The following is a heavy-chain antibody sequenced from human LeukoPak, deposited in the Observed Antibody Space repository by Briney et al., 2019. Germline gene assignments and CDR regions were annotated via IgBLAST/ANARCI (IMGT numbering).Heavy chain of an antibody. CDR2: IKQDGSVK. CDR1: GFSFSGYW. V-gene: IGHV3-7*03. D-gene: IGHD1-1*01. Sequence: GGSLRLSCAASGFSFSGYWMSWVRQTPGKGLEWVANIKQDGSVKNSVDSMKGRFTISRDNTKNSLYLEMNSLKAEDTAVYYCARGMEFHDYWGQGTLVTVSS. CDR3: ARGMEFHDY. J-gene: IGHJ4*02.